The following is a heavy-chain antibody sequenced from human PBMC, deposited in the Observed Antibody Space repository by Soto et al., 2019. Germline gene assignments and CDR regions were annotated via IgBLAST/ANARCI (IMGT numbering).Heavy chain of an antibody. CDR2: ISAYNGNT. V-gene: IGHV1-18*01. D-gene: IGHD2-15*01. Sequence: ASVKVSCKASGYAFSSYGISWVRQAPGQGLEWMGWISAYNGNTNYAQKLQGRVTMTTDTSTSTAYMELRSLRSDDTAVYYCASEGYCSGGSCYDYWGQGTLVTVSS. CDR1: GYAFSSYG. CDR3: ASEGYCSGGSCYDY. J-gene: IGHJ4*02.